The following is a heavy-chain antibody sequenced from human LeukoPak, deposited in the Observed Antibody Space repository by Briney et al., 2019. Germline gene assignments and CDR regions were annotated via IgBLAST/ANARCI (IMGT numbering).Heavy chain of an antibody. Sequence: PGGSLRLSCAASGFTFSSYAMSWVRQAPGKGLEWVSAISGSGGSTYYADSVKGRFTISRDNSKNTLYLQMNSLRAEDAAVYYCAKDRPDILTGSQFDYWGQGTLVTVSS. J-gene: IGHJ4*02. CDR3: AKDRPDILTGSQFDY. CDR1: GFTFSSYA. CDR2: ISGSGGST. V-gene: IGHV3-23*01. D-gene: IGHD3-9*01.